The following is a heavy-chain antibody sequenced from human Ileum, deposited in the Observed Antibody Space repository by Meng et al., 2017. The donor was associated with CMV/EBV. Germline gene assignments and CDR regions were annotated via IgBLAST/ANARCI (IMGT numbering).Heavy chain of an antibody. CDR1: GYTFTNHN. J-gene: IGHJ4*02. Sequence: QVALGQSGTDVRKPGASMKVSCKTSGYTFTNHNIAWVRQAPGQGLEWMGWISVHHGNTDYAQKYQDRVTMTRDTSTNTAYMELRSLTSDDTAMYYCARDNWGYDYWGQGTLVTVSS. CDR2: ISVHHGNT. D-gene: IGHD7-27*01. V-gene: IGHV1-18*01. CDR3: ARDNWGYDY.